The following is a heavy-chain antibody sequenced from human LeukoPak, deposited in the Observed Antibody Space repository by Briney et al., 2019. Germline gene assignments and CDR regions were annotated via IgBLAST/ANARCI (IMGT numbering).Heavy chain of an antibody. V-gene: IGHV3-21*01. J-gene: IGHJ3*02. CDR2: ISSSSSYI. CDR3: ARASMVRGVISAFDI. D-gene: IGHD3-10*01. CDR1: GFTFSSYS. Sequence: NPGGSLRLSCAASGFTFSSYSMNWVRQAPGKGLEWVSSISSSSSYIYYADSVKGRFTISRDNAKNSLYLQMNSLRAEDTAVYYCARASMVRGVISAFDIWGQGTMVTVSS.